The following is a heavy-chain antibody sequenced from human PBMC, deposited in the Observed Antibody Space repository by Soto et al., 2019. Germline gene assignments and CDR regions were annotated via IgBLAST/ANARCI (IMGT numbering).Heavy chain of an antibody. Sequence: SETLSLTCTVSGGSISSGDYYWSWIRQPPGKGLEWIGYIYYSGSTYYNPSLKSRVTISVDTSKNQFSLKLSSVTAADTAVYYCARGDVEMATIRYFDYWGQGTLVTVSS. D-gene: IGHD5-12*01. V-gene: IGHV4-30-4*01. J-gene: IGHJ4*02. CDR2: IYYSGST. CDR1: GGSISSGDYY. CDR3: ARGDVEMATIRYFDY.